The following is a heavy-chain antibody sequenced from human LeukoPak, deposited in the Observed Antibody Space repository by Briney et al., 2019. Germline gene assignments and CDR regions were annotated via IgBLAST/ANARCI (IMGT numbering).Heavy chain of an antibody. J-gene: IGHJ4*02. CDR2: MNHNSGNT. V-gene: IGHV1-8*01. Sequence: GASVKVSCKVSGYPLTSCDINWVRQATGQGLEWMGWMNHNSGNTGYAQKFQGRVTMTRNTSISTAYMELSSLRSEDTAVYYCARVRPIVGATLFDYWGQGTLVTVSS. CDR1: GYPLTSCD. D-gene: IGHD1-26*01. CDR3: ARVRPIVGATLFDY.